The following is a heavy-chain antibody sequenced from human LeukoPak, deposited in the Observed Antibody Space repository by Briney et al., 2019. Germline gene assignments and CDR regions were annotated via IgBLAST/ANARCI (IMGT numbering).Heavy chain of an antibody. CDR3: ARARDDYYDSSEDY. CDR2: FYTSGST. CDR1: GGPISSGSYY. V-gene: IGHV4-61*02. D-gene: IGHD3-22*01. J-gene: IGHJ4*02. Sequence: SETLSLTCTVSGGPISSGSYYWSWIRQPAGKGLEWIGRFYTSGSTNFNPSLKSRVIISVDTSKNQFSLKLSSVTAADTAVYYCARARDDYYDSSEDYWGQGTLVTVSS.